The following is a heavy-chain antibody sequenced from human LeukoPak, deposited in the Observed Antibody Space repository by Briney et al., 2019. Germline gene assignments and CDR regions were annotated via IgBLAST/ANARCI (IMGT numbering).Heavy chain of an antibody. CDR3: ARADFSGSYYVGWFDP. J-gene: IGHJ5*02. D-gene: IGHD1-26*01. CDR2: IDPNSGGT. CDR1: GYTFTGYY. Sequence: GASVKVSCKASGYTFTGYYMHWVRQAPGQGLEWMGWIDPNSGGTNYAQKFQGRVTMTRDTSISTAYMELSRLRSDDTAVYYCARADFSGSYYVGWFDPWGQGTLVTVSS. V-gene: IGHV1-2*02.